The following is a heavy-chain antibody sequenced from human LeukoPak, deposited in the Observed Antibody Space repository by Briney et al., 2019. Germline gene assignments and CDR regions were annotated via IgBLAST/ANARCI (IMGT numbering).Heavy chain of an antibody. CDR1: GYMFTSYG. V-gene: IGHV1-18*01. CDR3: ARDGVRWELSSAFDI. J-gene: IGHJ3*02. CDR2: ISAYTGNT. Sequence: ASVKVSCRASGYMFTSYGISWVRQAPGQGLEWMGWISAYTGNTNSAQKLQGRVTMTTDTSTSTAYMELRSLRSDDTAVYYCARDGVRWELSSAFDIWGQGTMVTVSS. D-gene: IGHD4-23*01.